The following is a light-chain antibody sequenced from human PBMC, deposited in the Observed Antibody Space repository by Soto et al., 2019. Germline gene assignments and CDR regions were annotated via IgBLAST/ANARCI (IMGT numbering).Light chain of an antibody. CDR1: QSISSN. J-gene: IGKJ2*01. CDR3: QQYKNWPPMYT. Sequence: DIVMTQSPATLSLSPGERATLSCRASQSISSNLAWYQHKPGQAPRLLIYAASTRASGIPARFSGGGSGTEFSLTITSLQSEDFAIYYCQQYKNWPPMYTFGQGTKLDIK. V-gene: IGKV3-15*01. CDR2: AAS.